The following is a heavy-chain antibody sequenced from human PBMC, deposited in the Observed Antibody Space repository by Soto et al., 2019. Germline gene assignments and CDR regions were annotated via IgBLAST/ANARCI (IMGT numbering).Heavy chain of an antibody. CDR1: GYTFTTYG. J-gene: IGHJ6*02. D-gene: IGHD3-16*01. Sequence: AASVTVSCQASGYTFTTYGISWVRQAPGQGLEWMGWISGYNGHTKYAQKFQGRVTMTTDTSTSTVYMDLRSLRSDDTAVYYCAREGEMPYYYYGLDVWGQGTTVTVSS. CDR3: AREGEMPYYYYGLDV. CDR2: ISGYNGHT. V-gene: IGHV1-18*01.